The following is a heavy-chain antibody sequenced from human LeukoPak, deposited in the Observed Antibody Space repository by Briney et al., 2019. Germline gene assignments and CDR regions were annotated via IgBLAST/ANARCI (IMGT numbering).Heavy chain of an antibody. CDR2: ISYDGSIK. CDR3: AKDRGTSSDYYYGMDV. CDR1: GFTFSSYG. V-gene: IGHV3-30*18. D-gene: IGHD1-1*01. J-gene: IGHJ6*02. Sequence: GGSLRLSCAASGFTFSSYGMHWVRQAPGKGLEWVAVISYDGSIKYYADSVKGRFTISRDNSKNTLYLQMNSLRAEDTAVYYCAKDRGTSSDYYYGMDVWGQGTTVTVSS.